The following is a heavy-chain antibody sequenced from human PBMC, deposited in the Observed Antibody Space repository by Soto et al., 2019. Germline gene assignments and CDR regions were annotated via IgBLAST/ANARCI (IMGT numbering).Heavy chain of an antibody. CDR1: GGSISTVNYW. J-gene: IGHJ4*02. D-gene: IGHD7-27*01. V-gene: IGHV4-30-4*01. CDR3: ARGPAGDQVAS. CDR2: IYNGGST. Sequence: QVELQESGPGLVKPSQTLAITCTVSGGSISTVNYWWSWIRQSPDMGLEWIGHIYNGGSTYNNPSLECRVTMSGDTSKNQLSLTWSSVSAADTAVYYCARGPAGDQVASWGQGTLVTVSS.